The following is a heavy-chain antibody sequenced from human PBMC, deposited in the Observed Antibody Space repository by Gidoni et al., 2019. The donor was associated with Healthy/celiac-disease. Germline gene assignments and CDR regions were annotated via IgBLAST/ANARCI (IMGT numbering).Heavy chain of an antibody. CDR2: IIGSGGST. V-gene: IGHV3-23*04. D-gene: IGHD6-13*01. Sequence: EVQLVESGGGLVQPGGSLRLSCAASGFTFSRYAMSWVRQAPGKGLEWVSAIIGSGGSTYYADSVKGRFTISRDNSKNTLYLQMNSLRAEDTAVYYCAKVPGIAADHYYYYGMDVWGQGTTVTVSS. CDR1: GFTFSRYA. J-gene: IGHJ6*02. CDR3: AKVPGIAADHYYYYGMDV.